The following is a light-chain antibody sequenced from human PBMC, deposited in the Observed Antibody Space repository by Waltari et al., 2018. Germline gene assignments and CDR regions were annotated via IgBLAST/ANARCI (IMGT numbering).Light chain of an antibody. J-gene: IGKJ1*01. CDR2: GAS. V-gene: IGKV3-15*01. CDR1: QSVSSN. CDR3: QQYNNWPRT. Sequence: EIVMTQSPATLSVSPGERATLSCRASQSVSSNLAWYQQKPGQAPRLLSYGASTRATGSPARFSGSVSGTEFTLTISSLQSEDCAVYYCQQYNNWPRTFGQGTKVEIK.